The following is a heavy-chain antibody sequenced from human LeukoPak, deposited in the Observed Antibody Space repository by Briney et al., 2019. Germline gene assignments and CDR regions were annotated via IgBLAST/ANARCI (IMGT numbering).Heavy chain of an antibody. Sequence: PSETLSLTCTVSGGSISSSSYYWGWIRQPPGKGLEWIGSIYYSGSTYYNPSLKSRVTISVDTSKNQFSLKLSSVTAADTAVYYCARLGVAVEWGHRTLGPVSS. CDR2: IYYSGST. D-gene: IGHD6-19*01. CDR3: ARLGVAVE. J-gene: IGHJ4*01. V-gene: IGHV4-39*01. CDR1: GGSISSSSYY.